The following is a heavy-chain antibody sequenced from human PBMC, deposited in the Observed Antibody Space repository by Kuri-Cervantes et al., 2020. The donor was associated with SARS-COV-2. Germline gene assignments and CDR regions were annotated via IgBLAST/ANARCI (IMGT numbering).Heavy chain of an antibody. V-gene: IGHV3-48*01. D-gene: IGHD5-24*01. CDR1: AFTFNNYG. CDR3: ARVDPRTDAYNHYYYGMDV. Sequence: GGSLRLSCAASAFTFNNYGMNWVRQAPGKGLEWVSYIRSSSSIIYYADSVKGRFTVSRDNVKNSLYLQMNSLRAEDTAVYFCARVDPRTDAYNHYYYGMDVWGQGTTVTVSS. CDR2: IRSSSSII. J-gene: IGHJ6*02.